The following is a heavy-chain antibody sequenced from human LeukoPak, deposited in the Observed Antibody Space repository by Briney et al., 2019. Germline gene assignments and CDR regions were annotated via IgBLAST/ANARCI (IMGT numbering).Heavy chain of an antibody. CDR2: INHSGST. Sequence: SETLSLTCAVYGVSFSGYYWSWIRQPPGKGLEWIGEINHSGSTNYNPSLKSRVTISVDTSKNQFSLKLSSVTAADTAVYYCARDRWDTIFRYFDFWGRGTLVTVSS. D-gene: IGHD3-9*01. CDR1: GVSFSGYY. V-gene: IGHV4-34*01. CDR3: ARDRWDTIFRYFDF. J-gene: IGHJ2*01.